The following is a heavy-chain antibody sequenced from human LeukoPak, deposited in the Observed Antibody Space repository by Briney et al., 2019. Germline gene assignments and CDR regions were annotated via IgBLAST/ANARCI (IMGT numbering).Heavy chain of an antibody. CDR2: IKQDGSEK. CDR3: ARGSYYWGY. Sequence: PGGSLRLSCAHSGFSFCRYWMSWVRQAPGKGLEWVANIKQDGSEKYYVDSVKGRFTISRDNAKNSLYLQMNSLRAEDTAVYYCARGSYYWGYWGQGTLVTVSS. CDR1: GFSFCRYW. V-gene: IGHV3-7*05. J-gene: IGHJ4*02. D-gene: IGHD3-10*01.